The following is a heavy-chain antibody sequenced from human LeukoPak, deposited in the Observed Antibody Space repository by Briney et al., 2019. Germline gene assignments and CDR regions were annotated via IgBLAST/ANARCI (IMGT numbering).Heavy chain of an antibody. D-gene: IGHD2-2*01. V-gene: IGHV4-59*01. J-gene: IGHJ6*03. CDR2: IYYSGST. CDR1: GGSITGYY. CDR3: AREGYQLLSGDYCYYRDV. Sequence: SETLSLTCTVSGGSITGYYWSWIRQPPGKGLEWIGYIYYSGSTNYNPSLKSRLTISVDTSKNQFSLKLSSVTAADTAVYYCAREGYQLLSGDYCYYRDVWGKETTVTVSS.